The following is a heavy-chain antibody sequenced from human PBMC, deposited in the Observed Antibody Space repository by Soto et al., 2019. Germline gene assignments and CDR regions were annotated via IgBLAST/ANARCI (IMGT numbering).Heavy chain of an antibody. D-gene: IGHD3-10*02. Sequence: GGSLRLSCSASGFTFSSYAMHWVRQAPGRGLEYVSAISSDGLSTYYADSVEGRFTISRDTSKNTLYLQMSSLRGEDTAVYYCMKHFVRGIITSPLFDSWGQGTLVTVSS. J-gene: IGHJ4*02. CDR1: GFTFSSYA. CDR2: ISSDGLST. V-gene: IGHV3-64D*06. CDR3: MKHFVRGIITSPLFDS.